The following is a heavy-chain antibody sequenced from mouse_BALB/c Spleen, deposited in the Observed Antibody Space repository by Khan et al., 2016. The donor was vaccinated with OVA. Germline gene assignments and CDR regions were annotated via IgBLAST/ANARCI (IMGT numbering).Heavy chain of an antibody. Sequence: EVKLEVSGGDLVKPGGSLKLSCAASGFTFSTYGMSWVRQTPDKRLEWVAAISSGGSYTYYPDSVKGRFTISRDNAKNTLYLQISSLKSEDTAVYYCTGLAYYYDSEGFAYWGQGTLVTVSA. V-gene: IGHV5-6*02. J-gene: IGHJ3*01. CDR1: GFTFSTYG. D-gene: IGHD1-1*01. CDR2: ISSGGSYT. CDR3: TGLAYYYDSEGFAY.